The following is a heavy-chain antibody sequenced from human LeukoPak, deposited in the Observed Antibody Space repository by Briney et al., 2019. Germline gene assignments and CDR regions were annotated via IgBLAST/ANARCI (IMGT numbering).Heavy chain of an antibody. CDR1: GFTFSTYW. J-gene: IGHJ4*02. Sequence: GGSLRLSCAASGFTFSTYWMHWVRQGPGKGLVWVSRISSDGSSATYADSVKGRFTISRDNAKNTLYLQMDSLRAEDTAVYYCASRYYVDFWGQGTLVTVSS. CDR3: ASRYYVDF. CDR2: ISSDGSSA. V-gene: IGHV3-74*01. D-gene: IGHD3-10*01.